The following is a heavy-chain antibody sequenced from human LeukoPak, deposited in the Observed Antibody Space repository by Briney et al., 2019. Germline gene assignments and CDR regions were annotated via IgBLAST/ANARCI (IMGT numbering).Heavy chain of an antibody. CDR3: ARHRDYYDT. D-gene: IGHD3-22*01. V-gene: IGHV4-59*08. J-gene: IGHJ4*01. Sequence: ASETLSLTCTVSGASINNNFWTWIRQPPGKGLEWIGYIYSSGSANYNPSLKSRVIISGDTSKNQISLNLTSVTAADTAVYFCARHRDYYDTWGHGTLVTVSS. CDR2: IYSSGSA. CDR1: GASINNNF.